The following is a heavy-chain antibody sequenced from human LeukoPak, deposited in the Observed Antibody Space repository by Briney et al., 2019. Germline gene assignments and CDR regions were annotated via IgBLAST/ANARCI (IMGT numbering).Heavy chain of an antibody. D-gene: IGHD2-15*01. CDR1: GYSFTSYW. J-gene: IGHJ3*02. Sequence: GESLKISCKGSGYSFTSYWIGWVRQVPGKGLEWMGIIYPGDSDTRYSPSFQGQVTISADKSISTAYLQWSSLKASDTAMYYCARPHVRYCSGGSCYSGAFDIWGQGTMVTVSS. V-gene: IGHV5-51*01. CDR2: IYPGDSDT. CDR3: ARPHVRYCSGGSCYSGAFDI.